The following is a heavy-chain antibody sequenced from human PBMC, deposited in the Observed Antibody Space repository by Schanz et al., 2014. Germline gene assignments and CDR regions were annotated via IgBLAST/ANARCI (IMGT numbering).Heavy chain of an antibody. CDR2: INSDGTKR. Sequence: VQVVESGGGLVQPGGSLRLSCTASGFNSDDYAMHWVRQAPGKGLEWVAFINSDGTKRFYADSVKSRFTISRDNSRSTMYLQMNSLRAEDTAVYFCAKDLGVDCGDGCFNWYFDLWGRGTLVTVSS. V-gene: IGHV3-30*02. CDR1: GFNSDDYA. CDR3: AKDLGVDCGDGCFNWYFDL. J-gene: IGHJ2*01. D-gene: IGHD2-21*02.